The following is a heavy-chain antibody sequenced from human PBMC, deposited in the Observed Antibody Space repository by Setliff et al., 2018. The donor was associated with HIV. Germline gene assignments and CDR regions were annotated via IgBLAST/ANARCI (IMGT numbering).Heavy chain of an antibody. Sequence: SETLSLTCSVSGGSITSGGHYWSWIRHLPGKGLEWIGYVHYTGSNFYNPSLTDRLTLSVDTSDNQFSLKLTSVTAADTAVYYCARGGNSRAAWFDSWGQGTLVTVSS. CDR3: ARGGNSRAAWFDS. J-gene: IGHJ5*01. CDR1: GGSITSGGHY. D-gene: IGHD5-12*01. V-gene: IGHV4-31*02. CDR2: VHYTGSN.